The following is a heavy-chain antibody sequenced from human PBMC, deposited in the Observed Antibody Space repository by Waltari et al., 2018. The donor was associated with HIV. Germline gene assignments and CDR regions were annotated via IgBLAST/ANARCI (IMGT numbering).Heavy chain of an antibody. V-gene: IGHV3-48*02. CDR1: GFTFSRHS. D-gene: IGHD3-22*01. Sequence: EVQLVESGGGLVQPGGSMRLSCAASGFTFSRHSMNWVRQAPGKGLEWVSYISSSSSNVYYADSVKGRFTITRDNAKNSVYLQMNSLRDEDTGVYYCARDRVACDYYDSSGYYHDAFDIWGQGTMLTVSS. CDR2: ISSSSSNV. J-gene: IGHJ3*02. CDR3: ARDRVACDYYDSSGYYHDAFDI.